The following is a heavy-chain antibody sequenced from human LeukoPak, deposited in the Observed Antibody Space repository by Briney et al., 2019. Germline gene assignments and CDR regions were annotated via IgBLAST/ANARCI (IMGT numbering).Heavy chain of an antibody. CDR2: INSDGRST. CDR3: AKQAKWELVYFDI. Sequence: GGSLRLSCAASGFTFSSYGMHWVRQAPGKGLVGVSRINSDGRSTNYADSVKGRFTISRDNSKNTLYLQMNSLRAEDTAVYYCAKQAKWELVYFDIWGQGTMVTVSS. CDR1: GFTFSSYG. V-gene: IGHV3-NL1*01. D-gene: IGHD1-26*01. J-gene: IGHJ3*02.